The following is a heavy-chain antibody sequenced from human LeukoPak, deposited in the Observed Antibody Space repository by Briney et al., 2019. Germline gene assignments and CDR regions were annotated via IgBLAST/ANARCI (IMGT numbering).Heavy chain of an antibody. V-gene: IGHV3-23*01. D-gene: IGHD5-18*01. CDR1: GFTFSSYA. Sequence: GGSLRLSCAASGFTFSSYAMSWVRQAPGKGLEWVSAISGSGGSTYYADSVKGRFTISRDNSKNTLYLQMNSLRAEDTAVYYCARDQRGYSYGRKYNWFDPWGQGTLVTVSS. CDR3: ARDQRGYSYGRKYNWFDP. CDR2: ISGSGGST. J-gene: IGHJ5*02.